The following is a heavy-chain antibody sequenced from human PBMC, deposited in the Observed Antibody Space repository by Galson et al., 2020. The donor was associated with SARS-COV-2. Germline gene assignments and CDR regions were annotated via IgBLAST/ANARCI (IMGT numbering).Heavy chain of an antibody. CDR3: ARAQGGTMVTYYYYGMDV. J-gene: IGHJ6*02. V-gene: IGHV7-4-1*02. D-gene: IGHD3-10*01. CDR1: GYTFTSYA. CDR2: INTNTGNP. Sequence: ASVTVSCQASGYTFTSYAMYWVRQAPGQGLEWMGWINTNTGNPTYAQGFTGRFVFSLDTSVSTAYLQISSLKAEDTAVYYCARAQGGTMVTYYYYGMDVWGQGTTVTVSS.